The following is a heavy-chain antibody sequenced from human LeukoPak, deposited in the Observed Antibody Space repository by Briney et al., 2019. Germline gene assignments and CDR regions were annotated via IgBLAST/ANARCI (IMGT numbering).Heavy chain of an antibody. J-gene: IGHJ3*02. CDR3: ARGYFDDGSGYHHEAFDI. CDR1: GGSISIYS. D-gene: IGHD3-22*01. Sequence: PSETLSLTCTVSGGSISIYSWSWIRQPPGKGLEWIGYIYYSGSTYYNPSLKSRVTISIETSKNQFSLKLSSVTAADTAVYYCARGYFDDGSGYHHEAFDIWGQGTLVTVSS. V-gene: IGHV4-59*12. CDR2: IYYSGST.